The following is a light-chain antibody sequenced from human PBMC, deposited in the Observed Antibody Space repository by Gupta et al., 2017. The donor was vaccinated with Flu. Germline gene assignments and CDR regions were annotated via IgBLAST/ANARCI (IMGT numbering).Light chain of an antibody. CDR3: QAWDSDVVVV. CDR1: KLREQN. V-gene: IGLV3-1*01. J-gene: IGLJ2*01. Sequence: PGQTASVTCSGHKLREQNVYWYQQKSGQSPVLVDYQDDRRPSGIPGRFSGSNSGNTATLTSSGAQATDEAVYYCQAWDSDVVVVFGGGTRVTVL. CDR2: QDD.